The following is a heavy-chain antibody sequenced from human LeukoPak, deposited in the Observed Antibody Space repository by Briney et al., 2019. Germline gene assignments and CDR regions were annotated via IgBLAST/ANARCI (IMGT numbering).Heavy chain of an antibody. D-gene: IGHD6-13*01. Sequence: PPETLSLTCAVYGGSFSGYYWSWIRQPPGKGLEWIGEINHSGSTNYNPSFKSRVTISVDTSKNQFSLKLSSVTAADTAVYYCARTIAAAGTYYFDYWGQGTLVTVSS. CDR2: INHSGST. V-gene: IGHV4-34*01. J-gene: IGHJ4*02. CDR1: GGSFSGYY. CDR3: ARTIAAAGTYYFDY.